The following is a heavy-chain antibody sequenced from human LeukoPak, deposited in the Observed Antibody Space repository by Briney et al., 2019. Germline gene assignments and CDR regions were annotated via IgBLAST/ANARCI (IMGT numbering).Heavy chain of an antibody. CDR1: GFTFSSYG. D-gene: IGHD5-18*01. V-gene: IGHV3-30*03. CDR2: ISYDGSNK. Sequence: GGSLRLSCAASGFTFSSYGMHRVRQAPGKGLEWVAVISYDGSNKYYADSVRGRFTISRDNSKNTLYLQMNSLRAEDTAVYYCARTPLRWIQLWGIDYRGQGTLVTVSS. CDR3: ARTPLRWIQLWGIDY. J-gene: IGHJ4*02.